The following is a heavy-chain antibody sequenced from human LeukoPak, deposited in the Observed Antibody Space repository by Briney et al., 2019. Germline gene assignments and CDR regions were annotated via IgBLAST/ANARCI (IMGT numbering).Heavy chain of an antibody. J-gene: IGHJ4*02. Sequence: GGSLRLSCAASGFTLNNYAMGWVRQAPGKGLEWVSTISSSGGRTYYADSVKGRFTFSRDDSKNTLYLQMNSLRAEDTAVYYCTKEGGLYDSGGYFDYWGQGTLVTVSS. CDR2: ISSSGGRT. CDR3: TKEGGLYDSGGYFDY. CDR1: GFTLNNYA. V-gene: IGHV3-23*01. D-gene: IGHD3-3*01.